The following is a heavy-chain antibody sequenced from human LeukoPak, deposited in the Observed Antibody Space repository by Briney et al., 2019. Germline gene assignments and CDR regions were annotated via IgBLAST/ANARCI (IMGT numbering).Heavy chain of an antibody. CDR1: GGSISSYY. V-gene: IGHV4-34*01. CDR3: ARGKKLRFLEWLSRGHAFDI. D-gene: IGHD3-3*01. J-gene: IGHJ3*02. CDR2: INHSGST. Sequence: SETLSLTCTVSGGSISSYYWSWIRQPPGKGLEWIGEINHSGSTNYNPSLKSRVTISVDTSKNQFSLKLSSVTAADTAVYYCARGKKLRFLEWLSRGHAFDIWGQGTMVTVSS.